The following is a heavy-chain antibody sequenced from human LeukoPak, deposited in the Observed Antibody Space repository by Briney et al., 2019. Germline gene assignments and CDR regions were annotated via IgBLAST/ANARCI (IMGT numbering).Heavy chain of an antibody. CDR1: GGSISSSSYY. J-gene: IGHJ4*02. Sequence: SETLSLTCTVSGGSISSSSYYWGWIRQPPGKGLEWIGSIYYSGSTYYNPSLKSRVTISVDTSKNQFSLKLSSVTAADTAVYYCARAILSGYPDSWGQGTLVIVFS. D-gene: IGHD3-3*01. V-gene: IGHV4-39*07. CDR2: IYYSGST. CDR3: ARAILSGYPDS.